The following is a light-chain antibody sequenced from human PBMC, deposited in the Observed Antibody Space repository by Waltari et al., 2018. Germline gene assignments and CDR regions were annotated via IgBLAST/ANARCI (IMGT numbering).Light chain of an antibody. CDR3: QSFDYRLDGSRV. CDR1: SSDIGAGYL. J-gene: IGLJ3*02. CDR2: DNS. V-gene: IGLV1-40*01. Sequence: QSVLTQPPSVSGAPGQRVTISCTGSSSDIGAGYLVHWYQQLPGTAPKLLIYDNSNRPSGVPDRFSGSKYGSSASLAITGLQAEDEADYYCQSFDYRLDGSRVFGGGTKLTVL.